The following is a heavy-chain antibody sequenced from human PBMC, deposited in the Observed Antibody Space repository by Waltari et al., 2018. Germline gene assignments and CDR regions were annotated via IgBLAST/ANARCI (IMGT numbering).Heavy chain of an antibody. CDR2: INAGNGKT. D-gene: IGHD3-10*01. CDR1: GYSFSDYA. V-gene: IGHV1-3*01. CDR3: AKARWVRGVIGSYFFDY. J-gene: IGHJ4*02. Sequence: QVQLVQSGAEVKKPGASVTVSCKASGYSFSDYAIQWVRQAPGQSLEWMGWINAGNGKTKYSQKFQGRVTITRDTSASTAYMDLSSLTSEDTAVYYCAKARWVRGVIGSYFFDYWGQGTLVTVSS.